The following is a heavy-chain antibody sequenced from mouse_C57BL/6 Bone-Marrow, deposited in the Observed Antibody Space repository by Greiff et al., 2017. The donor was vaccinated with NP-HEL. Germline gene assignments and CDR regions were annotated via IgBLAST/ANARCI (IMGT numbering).Heavy chain of an antibody. CDR1: GYPFTDYE. CDR2: IDPETGGT. V-gene: IGHV1-15*01. Sequence: QVQLKQSGAELVRPGASVTLSCKASGYPFTDYEMHWVKQTPVPGLEWIGAIDPETGGTAYNQKFKGKAILTADKSSSTAYMELRSLTSEDSAVYYCTRGEDYWGQGTTLTVSS. CDR3: TRGEDY. J-gene: IGHJ2*01.